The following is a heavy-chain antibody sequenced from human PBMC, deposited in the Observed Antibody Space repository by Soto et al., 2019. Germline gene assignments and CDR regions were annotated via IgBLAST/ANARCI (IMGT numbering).Heavy chain of an antibody. CDR1: GGTFSSYA. CDR2: IIPIFGTA. J-gene: IGHJ5*02. D-gene: IGHD6-13*01. CDR3: ARGTIAAADSSFAP. V-gene: IGHV1-69*13. Sequence: SVKVSCKASGGTFSSYAISWVRQAPGQGLEWMGGIIPIFGTANYAQKFQGRVTITADESTSTAYMELSSLRSEDTAVYYCARGTIAAADSSFAPGGKGILLTVSS.